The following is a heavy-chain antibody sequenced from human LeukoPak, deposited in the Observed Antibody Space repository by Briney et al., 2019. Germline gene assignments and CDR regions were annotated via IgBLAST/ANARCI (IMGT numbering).Heavy chain of an antibody. CDR2: IYWNDDK. Sequence: SGPTLVNPTQTLTLTCTFSGFSLSTSGVGVGWIRQPPGKALEWLALIYWNDDKRYSPSLKSRLTITKDTSKNQVILTMTNMDPVDTATYYCAHGRGVYGSGSYYNQISAFDIWGQGTMVTVSS. D-gene: IGHD3-10*01. V-gene: IGHV2-5*01. J-gene: IGHJ3*02. CDR1: GFSLSTSGVG. CDR3: AHGRGVYGSGSYYNQISAFDI.